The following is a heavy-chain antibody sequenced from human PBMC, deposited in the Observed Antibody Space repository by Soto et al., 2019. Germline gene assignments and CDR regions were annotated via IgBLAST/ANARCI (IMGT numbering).Heavy chain of an antibody. CDR1: GFTFDDYA. V-gene: IGHV3-9*01. Sequence: YPGGSLRLSCAASGFTFDDYAMHWVRQAPGKGLEWVSGISWNSGSIGYADSVKGRFTISRDNAKNSLYLQMNSLRAEDTALYYCAKAYRRYCSSTSCYALDYWGQGTLVTSPQ. CDR3: AKAYRRYCSSTSCYALDY. CDR2: ISWNSGSI. D-gene: IGHD2-2*01. J-gene: IGHJ4*02.